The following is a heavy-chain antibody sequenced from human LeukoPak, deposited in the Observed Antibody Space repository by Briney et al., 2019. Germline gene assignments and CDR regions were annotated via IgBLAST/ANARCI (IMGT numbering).Heavy chain of an antibody. CDR2: ISSSSSYI. D-gene: IGHD4-17*01. CDR3: ARRGDYDYYYYYMDV. Sequence: GGSLRLSCAAAGFTFSSYSMNWVRKAPGKALEWVSSISSSSSYIYYADSVKGRFTISRDNAKNSLYLQMNSLRAEDTAVYYCARRGDYDYYYYYMDVWGKGTTVTISS. J-gene: IGHJ6*03. V-gene: IGHV3-21*01. CDR1: GFTFSSYS.